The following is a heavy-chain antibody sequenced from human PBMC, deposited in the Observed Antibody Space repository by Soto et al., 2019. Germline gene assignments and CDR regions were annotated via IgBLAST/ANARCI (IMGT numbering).Heavy chain of an antibody. D-gene: IGHD6-6*01. Sequence: GGSLRLSCAASGFTFSNYAMSWVRQAPGKGLEWVSAISGSGGSTYYADSVKGRFTISRDNSKNTLYLQMNSLRAEDTAVYYCAKDLVSSSSPPNYSGMDVWGQGTTVTVSS. V-gene: IGHV3-23*01. CDR2: ISGSGGST. CDR3: AKDLVSSSSPPNYSGMDV. CDR1: GFTFSNYA. J-gene: IGHJ6*02.